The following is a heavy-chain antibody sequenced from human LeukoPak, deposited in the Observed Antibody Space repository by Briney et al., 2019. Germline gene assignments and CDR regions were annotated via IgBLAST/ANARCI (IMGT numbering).Heavy chain of an antibody. D-gene: IGHD2-2*01. CDR3: ARLAASCSSSSCSFDY. J-gene: IGHJ4*02. CDR2: IYYSGST. Sequence: SETLSLTCTVSGGSISSSSYCWGWIRQPPGKGLEWIGNIYYSGSTYYNPSLKSRVTISVDTSKNQFSLRLSSVTAADTAVYSCARLAASCSSSSCSFDYWGQGTLVTVSS. CDR1: GGSISSSSYC. V-gene: IGHV4-39*01.